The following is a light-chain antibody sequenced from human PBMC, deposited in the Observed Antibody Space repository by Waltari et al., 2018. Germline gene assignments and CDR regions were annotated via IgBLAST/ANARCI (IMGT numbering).Light chain of an antibody. Sequence: VLTQSPGTLSLSPVERATISCRASQSLTTNSLAWYQQKPGQATRFLIYGPSSRATGMPGRFTCSGAGTDFTLTISRLEPGDFAVYYCLQYHISPLTFGGGTKVEIK. CDR3: LQYHISPLT. CDR2: GPS. CDR1: QSLTTNS. V-gene: IGKV3-20*01. J-gene: IGKJ4*01.